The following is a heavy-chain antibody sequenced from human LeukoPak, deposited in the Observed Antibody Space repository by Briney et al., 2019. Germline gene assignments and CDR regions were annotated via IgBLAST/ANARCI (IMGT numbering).Heavy chain of an antibody. D-gene: IGHD3-22*01. CDR3: ARVPNYYDSSGYYYYFDY. V-gene: IGHV3-30*02. Sequence: GGSLRLSCAASGFTFSSYGMHWVRQAPGKGLEWVAFIRYDGSNKYYADSVKGRFTSSRENSKNTLYLQMNSLRAEDTAVYYCARVPNYYDSSGYYYYFDYWGQGTLVTVSS. CDR1: GFTFSSYG. J-gene: IGHJ4*02. CDR2: IRYDGSNK.